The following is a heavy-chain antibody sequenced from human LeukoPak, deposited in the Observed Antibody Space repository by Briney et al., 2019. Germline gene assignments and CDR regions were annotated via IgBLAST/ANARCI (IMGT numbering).Heavy chain of an antibody. D-gene: IGHD3-3*01. V-gene: IGHV1-2*06. CDR3: ARGEVLWSGYLSGYYYYGMDV. Sequence: ASVKVSCKASGYTFTDYYIHWVRQAPGQGLEWMGRVNPNSGGTDYAQKFQGRVTMTRNTSISTAYMELSSLRSEDTAVYYCARGEVLWSGYLSGYYYYGMDVWGQGTTVTVSS. CDR2: VNPNSGGT. CDR1: GYTFTDYY. J-gene: IGHJ6*02.